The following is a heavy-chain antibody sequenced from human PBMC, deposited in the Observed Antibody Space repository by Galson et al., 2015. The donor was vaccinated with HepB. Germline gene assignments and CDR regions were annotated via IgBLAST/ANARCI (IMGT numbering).Heavy chain of an antibody. V-gene: IGHV3-30*04. CDR2: ISYDGSNK. Sequence: SLRLSCAASGFTFSSYAMHWVRQAPGKGLEWVAVISYDGSNKYYADSVKGRFTISRDNSKNTLYLQMNSLRAEDTAVYYCAREGCSGGSCSLPYFDYWGQGTLVTVSS. CDR1: GFTFSSYA. D-gene: IGHD2-15*01. J-gene: IGHJ4*02. CDR3: AREGCSGGSCSLPYFDY.